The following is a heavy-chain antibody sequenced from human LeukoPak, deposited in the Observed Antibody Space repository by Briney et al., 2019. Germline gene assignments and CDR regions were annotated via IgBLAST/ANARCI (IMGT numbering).Heavy chain of an antibody. V-gene: IGHV4-61*02. CDR2: IYTSGST. Sequence: SETLSLTCTVSGGSISSGSYYWSWIRQPAGKGLEWIGRIYTSGSTNYNPSLKSRVTISVDTSKNQFSLKLSSVTAADTAVYYCARDPTSAWKQPSAFDIWGQGTMVTVSS. J-gene: IGHJ3*02. D-gene: IGHD1-1*01. CDR3: ARDPTSAWKQPSAFDI. CDR1: GGSISSGSYY.